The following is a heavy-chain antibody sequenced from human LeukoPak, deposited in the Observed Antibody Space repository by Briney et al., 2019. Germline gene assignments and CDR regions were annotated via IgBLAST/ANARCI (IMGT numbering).Heavy chain of an antibody. V-gene: IGHV3-21*01. D-gene: IGHD6-13*01. CDR3: ARASSSWPYYFDY. J-gene: IGHJ4*02. CDR1: GFTFSSYS. Sequence: PGRSLRLSCAASGFTFSSYSMNWVRQAPGKGLEWVSSISSSSSYIYYADSVKGRFTISRDNAKDSLYLQMNSLRAEDTAVYYCARASSSWPYYFDYWGQGTLVTVSS. CDR2: ISSSSSYI.